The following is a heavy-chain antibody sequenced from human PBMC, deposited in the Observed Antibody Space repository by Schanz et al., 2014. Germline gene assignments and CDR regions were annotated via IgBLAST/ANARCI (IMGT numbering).Heavy chain of an antibody. CDR3: VSSGSYSSYAF. Sequence: EVQLVESGGGLVQPGGSLRLSCAVSGFIVRSNYMTWVRQAPGKGLEWISYITYNGGTIYYADSVKGRFTISRDNAKNSLYLQMNSLRAEDTAVYHCVSSGSYSSYAFWGQGTLVTVSS. D-gene: IGHD3-10*01. V-gene: IGHV3-48*01. CDR2: ITYNGGTI. J-gene: IGHJ4*02. CDR1: GFIVRSNY.